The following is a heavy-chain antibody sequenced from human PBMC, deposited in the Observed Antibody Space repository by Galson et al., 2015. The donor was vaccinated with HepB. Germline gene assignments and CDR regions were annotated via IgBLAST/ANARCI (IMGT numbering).Heavy chain of an antibody. CDR3: ARDNAITMVQGVTPGLDY. V-gene: IGHV3-30-3*01. D-gene: IGHD3-10*01. CDR2: ISYDGSNK. CDR1: GFTFSSYA. J-gene: IGHJ4*02. Sequence: SLRLSCAASGFTFSSYAMHWVRQAPGKGLEWVAVISYDGSNKYYADSVKGRFTISRDNSKNTLYLQMNSLRAEDTAVYYCARDNAITMVQGVTPGLDYWGQGTLVTVSS.